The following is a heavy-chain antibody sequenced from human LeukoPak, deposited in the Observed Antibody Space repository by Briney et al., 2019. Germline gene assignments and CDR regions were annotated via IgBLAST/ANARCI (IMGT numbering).Heavy chain of an antibody. CDR3: ARVGLGYCSRTSCHIPGP. D-gene: IGHD2-2*02. CDR1: GGSFSGYY. CDR2: INHSGST. Sequence: PSETLSLTCAVYGGSFSGYYWSWIRQPPGKGLEWIGEINHSGSTYYNPSLKSRVTISVDTSKNQFSLKLSSVTAADTAVYYCARVGLGYCSRTSCHIPGPWCQGTLVTVSS. J-gene: IGHJ5*02. V-gene: IGHV4-34*01.